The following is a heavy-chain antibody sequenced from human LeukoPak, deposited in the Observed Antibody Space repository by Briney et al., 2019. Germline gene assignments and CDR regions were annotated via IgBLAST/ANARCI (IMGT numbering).Heavy chain of an antibody. D-gene: IGHD3-22*01. Sequence: PSGTLSLTCAVSGGSISSNNWWTWVRQPPGKGLEWTGEIYHSGTTNYNPSVKSRVTISVDKSKNQFSLKLNSVTAADTAVYYCARAPNQPSSGYYSFDYWGQGTLVTVSS. J-gene: IGHJ4*02. V-gene: IGHV4-4*02. CDR2: IYHSGTT. CDR3: ARAPNQPSSGYYSFDY. CDR1: GGSISSNNW.